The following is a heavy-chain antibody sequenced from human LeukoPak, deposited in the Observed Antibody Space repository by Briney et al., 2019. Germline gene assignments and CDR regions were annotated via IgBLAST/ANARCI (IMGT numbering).Heavy chain of an antibody. CDR3: ARDPYYYDSIGYSVEGAGDAFDI. CDR2: IYHSGST. V-gene: IGHV4-4*02. D-gene: IGHD3-22*01. Sequence: GSLRLSCAASGFTIRSYETNWVRQPPGKGLEWIGEIYHSGSTNYNPSLKSRVTISVDKSKNQFSLKLSSVTAADTSVDYCARDPYYYDSIGYSVEGAGDAFDIWGQGTMVTVSS. CDR1: GFTIRSYET. J-gene: IGHJ3*02.